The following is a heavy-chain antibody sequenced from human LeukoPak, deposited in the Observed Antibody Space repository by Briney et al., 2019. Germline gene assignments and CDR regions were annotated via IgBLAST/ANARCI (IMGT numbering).Heavy chain of an antibody. CDR3: ARDQRNQLPL. J-gene: IGHJ3*01. V-gene: IGHV3-21*01. CDR1: GFTSRGYV. Sequence: AGGSLSLSCALSGFTSRGYVMTTVRRAASKQRKWVSSISSSSSNIYYANSVKGRFTISRDNAKNSLYLQMNSLRAEDTAVYYCARDQRNQLPLWGQGTMVTVSS. D-gene: IGHD4-23*01. CDR2: ISSSSSNI.